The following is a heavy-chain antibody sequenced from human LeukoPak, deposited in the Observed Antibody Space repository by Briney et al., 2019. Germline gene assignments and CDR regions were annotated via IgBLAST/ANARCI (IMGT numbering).Heavy chain of an antibody. CDR2: IIPILGIA. CDR3: ARERRDSNYFDY. J-gene: IGHJ4*02. Sequence: GSSVKVSCKASGGTFSSYAISWVRPAPGQGLEWMGRIIPILGIANYAQKFQGRVTITADKSTSTAYMELSSLRSEDTAVYYCARERRDSNYFDYWGQGTLVTVSS. V-gene: IGHV1-69*04. D-gene: IGHD2-15*01. CDR1: GGTFSSYA.